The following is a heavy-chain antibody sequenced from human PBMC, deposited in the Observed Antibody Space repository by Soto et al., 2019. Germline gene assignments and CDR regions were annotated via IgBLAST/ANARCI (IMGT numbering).Heavy chain of an antibody. CDR3: ARTTAVPNTLRSRYFFDC. Sequence: PSETLSLTCSVSGGSVSNKTYYWSWIRQPPGKRLEWIGYVYYSGTTNYNPSLKSRVAISVDLSKNQSSLRLSSVTTADTALYYCARTTAVPNTLRSRYFFDCWGQGTLVTVSS. CDR2: VYYSGTT. J-gene: IGHJ4*02. V-gene: IGHV4-61*01. D-gene: IGHD4-17*01. CDR1: GGSVSNKTYY.